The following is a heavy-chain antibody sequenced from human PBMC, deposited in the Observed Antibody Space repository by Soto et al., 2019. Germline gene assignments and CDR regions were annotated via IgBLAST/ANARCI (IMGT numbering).Heavy chain of an antibody. CDR2: IWYDGSNK. CDR3: ARDKWELLSDYYYGMDV. D-gene: IGHD1-26*01. Sequence: QVQLVESGGGVVQPGRSLRLSCAASGFTFSSYGMHWVRQAPGKGLEWVAVIWYDGSNKYYADSVKGRFTISRDNSKNTLYLQMNSLRAEDTAVYYCARDKWELLSDYYYGMDVWGQGTTVTVSS. V-gene: IGHV3-33*01. J-gene: IGHJ6*02. CDR1: GFTFSSYG.